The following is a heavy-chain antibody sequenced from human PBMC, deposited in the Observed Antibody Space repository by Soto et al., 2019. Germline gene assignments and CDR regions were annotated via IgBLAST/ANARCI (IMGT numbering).Heavy chain of an antibody. V-gene: IGHV6-1*01. Sequence: PSHTLSLTCAISGYSVSSNSAALNWIRQSPSRGLEWLGRTYYRSKWYYGYAVSVKSRITIKPDTSKNQFSLQLNSVTPEDTAVYYCARIHSSSSSDMDVWGQGTTVTVSS. CDR3: ARIHSSSSSDMDV. CDR2: TYYRSKWYY. CDR1: GYSVSSNSAA. J-gene: IGHJ6*02. D-gene: IGHD6-6*01.